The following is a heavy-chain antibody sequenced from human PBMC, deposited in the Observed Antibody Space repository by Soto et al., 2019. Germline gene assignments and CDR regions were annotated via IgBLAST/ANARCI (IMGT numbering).Heavy chain of an antibody. Sequence: QVQLVECGGGVVQPGRSLRLSCAASGFTFSSYAMHWVRQAPGKGLEWVAVISYDGSNKYYADSVKGRFTISRDNSKNTLYLQMNSLRAEDTAVYYCARDLGSYSGSYSGHWFDPWGQGTLVTVSS. V-gene: IGHV3-30-3*01. CDR1: GFTFSSYA. D-gene: IGHD1-26*01. CDR3: ARDLGSYSGSYSGHWFDP. CDR2: ISYDGSNK. J-gene: IGHJ5*02.